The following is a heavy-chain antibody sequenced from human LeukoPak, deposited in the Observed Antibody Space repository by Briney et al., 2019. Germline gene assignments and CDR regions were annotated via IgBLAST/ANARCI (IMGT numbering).Heavy chain of an antibody. V-gene: IGHV3-33*01. J-gene: IGHJ4*02. CDR3: ARRGLSSAWYYFDS. Sequence: GGSLRLSCAASGFTFSSYGMHWVRQAPGKGLEWVAVIWYDGSNKYYADSVKGRFTISRDNSKNTLYLQMNSLRAEDTAVYYCARRGLSSAWYYFDSWGQGTLVTVSS. CDR2: IWYDGSNK. D-gene: IGHD6-19*01. CDR1: GFTFSSYG.